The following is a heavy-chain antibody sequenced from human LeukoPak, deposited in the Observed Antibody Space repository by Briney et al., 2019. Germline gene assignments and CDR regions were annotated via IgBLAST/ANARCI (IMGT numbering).Heavy chain of an antibody. J-gene: IGHJ4*02. CDR3: ARAPYYGDFPYYFDY. D-gene: IGHD4-17*01. CDR1: GCSISSGGYS. Sequence: SETLSLTCAVSGCSISSGGYSWSWIRQPPEKGLEWIGYIYHSGSTYYNPSLKSRVTISVDRSKNQFSLKLSSVTAADTAVYYCARAPYYGDFPYYFDYWGQGTLVTVSS. V-gene: IGHV4-30-2*01. CDR2: IYHSGST.